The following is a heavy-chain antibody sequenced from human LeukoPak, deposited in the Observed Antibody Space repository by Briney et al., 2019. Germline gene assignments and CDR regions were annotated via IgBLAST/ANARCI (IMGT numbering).Heavy chain of an antibody. Sequence: NPSETLSLTCTVSGGSISSSSYYWGWIRQPPGKGLEWIGSIYYSGSTYYNPSLKSRVTISVDTSKNQFSLKLSPVTAADTAVYYCAGEYYYDSSGYFDYWGQGTLFTVSS. CDR2: IYYSGST. CDR3: AGEYYYDSSGYFDY. CDR1: GGSISSSSYY. D-gene: IGHD3-22*01. V-gene: IGHV4-39*02. J-gene: IGHJ4*02.